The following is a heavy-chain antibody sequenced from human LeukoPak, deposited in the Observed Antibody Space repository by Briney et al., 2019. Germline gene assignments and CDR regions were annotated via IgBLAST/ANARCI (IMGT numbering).Heavy chain of an antibody. J-gene: IGHJ6*03. Sequence: PGGSLRLSCAASGFTFSSYSMNWVRQAPGKGLEWVSYISSSSSTIYYADSVKGRFTISRDNAKNSLYLQMNNLRAEDTAVYYCARDKVFGRYCSSTSCPPLDYYYMDVWGKGTTVTVSS. CDR3: ARDKVFGRYCSSTSCPPLDYYYMDV. V-gene: IGHV3-48*04. CDR1: GFTFSSYS. D-gene: IGHD2-2*01. CDR2: ISSSSSTI.